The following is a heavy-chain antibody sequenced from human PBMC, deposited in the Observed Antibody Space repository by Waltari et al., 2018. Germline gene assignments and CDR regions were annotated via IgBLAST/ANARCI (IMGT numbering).Heavy chain of an antibody. CDR1: GGSFNDYF. V-gene: IGHV4-34*01. Sequence: QGQLQQWGAGLLKPSETLSLTCTVHGGSFNDYFWTWIRQAPGKGLEWIGESHHSGYTNYNPSLKSRVSISVDTSKREFSLKMTSVTAADTAMYYCARGLIYCSSGSCDGYWGQGTLVTVSS. J-gene: IGHJ4*02. CDR3: ARGLIYCSSGSCDGY. CDR2: SHHSGYT. D-gene: IGHD2-15*01.